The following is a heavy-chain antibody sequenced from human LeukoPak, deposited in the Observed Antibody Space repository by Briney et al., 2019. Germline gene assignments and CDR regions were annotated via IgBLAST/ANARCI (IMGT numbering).Heavy chain of an antibody. V-gene: IGHV3-48*03. CDR3: ARLAYLDY. D-gene: IGHD3-3*02. CDR2: ISTSVSTT. J-gene: IGHJ4*02. Sequence: AGGSLTLSCAASGFTFSNYEMNWVRQAPGKGPEWISYISTSVSTTYYADSVKGRFTISRDNAKNSLYLQMNSLRVEDSAVYYCARLAYLDYWGQGTLVTVSS. CDR1: GFTFSNYE.